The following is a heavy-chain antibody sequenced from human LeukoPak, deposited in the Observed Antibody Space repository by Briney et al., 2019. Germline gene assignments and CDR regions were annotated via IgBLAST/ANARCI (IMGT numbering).Heavy chain of an antibody. J-gene: IGHJ4*02. D-gene: IGHD1-20*01. CDR1: GYSISRGYF. Sequence: SETLSLTCGVSGYSISRGYFWAWVRHSPGKGLEWIATIYHTGSAYYNPSLESRVTISADTSKNEFSLNLKSVTAADTAVYFCARAGWIITSAIDYWGQGSLDTVSS. CDR2: IYHTGSA. CDR3: ARAGWIITSAIDY. V-gene: IGHV4-38-2*01.